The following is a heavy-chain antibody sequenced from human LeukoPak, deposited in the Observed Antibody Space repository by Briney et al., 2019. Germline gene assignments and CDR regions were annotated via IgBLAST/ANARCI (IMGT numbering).Heavy chain of an antibody. V-gene: IGHV4-39*01. CDR2: IYSSGST. CDR3: ARHEAKCPGSYYSNFDY. CDR1: GGSMSSSSYY. Sequence: ETLSLTCTVSGGSMSSSSYYWGWIRQPPGKGLEWIGSIYSSGSTYYNPSLKSRVTISVDTSKNQFSLKLNSVTAADTAVYYCARHEAKCPGSYYSNFDYWGQGTLVTVSS. D-gene: IGHD3-10*02. J-gene: IGHJ4*02.